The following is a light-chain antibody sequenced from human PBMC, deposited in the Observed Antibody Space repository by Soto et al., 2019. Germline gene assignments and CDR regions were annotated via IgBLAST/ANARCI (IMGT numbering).Light chain of an antibody. V-gene: IGLV2-14*01. CDR3: SSYTRSTDVV. J-gene: IGLJ2*01. Sequence: QSVLTQPASVSGSPGQSITISCTGTSSDVGGYNYVSWYQQHPGKAPKLMIYEVSNRPSGVSNRFSGSKSGNTASLTISELQAEDEADYYCSSYTRSTDVVLGGGTKLTVL. CDR1: SSDVGGYNY. CDR2: EVS.